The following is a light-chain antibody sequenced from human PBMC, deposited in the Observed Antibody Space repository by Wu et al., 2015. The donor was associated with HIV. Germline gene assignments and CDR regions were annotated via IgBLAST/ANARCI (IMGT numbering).Light chain of an antibody. J-gene: IGKJ4*01. CDR3: HQYGASPLT. V-gene: IGKV3-20*01. CDR2: GAS. Sequence: EIVLTQSPGTLSLSPGERATLSCRASQSVSGSYLAWYQLKPGQAPRLLIYGASSRATGIPDRFSGSGSGTDFTLTISRLESEDFAVYYCHQYGASPLTFGGGTKVELK. CDR1: QSVSGSY.